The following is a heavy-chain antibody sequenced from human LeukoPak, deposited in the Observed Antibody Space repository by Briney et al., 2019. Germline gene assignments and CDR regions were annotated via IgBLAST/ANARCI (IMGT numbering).Heavy chain of an antibody. V-gene: IGHV4-59*01. CDR2: IYYSGST. J-gene: IGHJ4*02. CDR3: ARDGI. CDR1: GGSISSYY. Sequence: PSETLSLTCTFSGGSISSYYRSWIRQPPGKGLEWIGYIYYSGSTSYNPSLKSRVTISVDTSKNQFSLKLSSVTAADTAVYYCARDGIWGQGTLVTVSS.